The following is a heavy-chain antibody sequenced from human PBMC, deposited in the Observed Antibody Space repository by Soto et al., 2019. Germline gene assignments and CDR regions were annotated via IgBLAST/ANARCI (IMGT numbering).Heavy chain of an antibody. Sequence: QVQLVESGGGVVQPGTYLRISCAASGTTFNNYGMHWVRQAPGKGLEWVAVVWYDGTTEFYPDSVKGRFTISRDNSNNTLYLQMNSLRVEDTAVYYCATVDNYYGSVFWGQGTLVTVSS. CDR3: ATVDNYYGSVF. J-gene: IGHJ4*02. D-gene: IGHD3-10*01. CDR1: GTTFNNYG. V-gene: IGHV3-33*01. CDR2: VWYDGTTE.